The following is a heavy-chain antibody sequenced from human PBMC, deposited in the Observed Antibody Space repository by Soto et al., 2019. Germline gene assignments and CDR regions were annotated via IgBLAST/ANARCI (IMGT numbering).Heavy chain of an antibody. D-gene: IGHD6-19*01. Sequence: ASVKVSCKASGYSFTNYGITWVRQAPGQGFEWMGWISAYNGNTKYAQKLQGRVTMTTDASTSTAYLELRSLTSDDTAVYYCARDRGVAPPVAGNTHYYYYMDVWGKGTKVTVSS. CDR2: ISAYNGNT. J-gene: IGHJ6*03. CDR3: ARDRGVAPPVAGNTHYYYYMDV. CDR1: GYSFTNYG. V-gene: IGHV1-18*01.